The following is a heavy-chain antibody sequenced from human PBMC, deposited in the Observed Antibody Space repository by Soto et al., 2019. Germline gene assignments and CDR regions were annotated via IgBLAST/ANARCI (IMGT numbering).Heavy chain of an antibody. V-gene: IGHV4-34*01. CDR3: ASDHRGSGSIRPYYFDY. D-gene: IGHD2-21*01. J-gene: IGHJ4*02. Sequence: QVQLQQWGAGLLKPSETLSLTCAVYGGSFSGYYWSWIRQPPGKGLEWIGEINHSGSTNYNPSLKRPGTISVDTSKNQFSRKLSSVTAAATAVYYCASDHRGSGSIRPYYFDYWGQGTLVTVSS. CDR1: GGSFSGYY. CDR2: INHSGST.